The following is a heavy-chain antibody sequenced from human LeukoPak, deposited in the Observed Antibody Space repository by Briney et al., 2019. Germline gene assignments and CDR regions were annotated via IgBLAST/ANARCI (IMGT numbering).Heavy chain of an antibody. CDR3: VGSFSGSRED. D-gene: IGHD3-10*01. J-gene: IGHJ4*02. Sequence: PGESLTLSCAASGFTLSNYWVHWVRQAPGEGLVWVSRINEPGTWPTYEDSVRGRFTISRDNAKNTVSLHMKNLRAEDTAVYYCVGSFSGSREDWGQGTPVTVSS. CDR2: INEPGTWP. CDR1: GFTLSNYW. V-gene: IGHV3-74*03.